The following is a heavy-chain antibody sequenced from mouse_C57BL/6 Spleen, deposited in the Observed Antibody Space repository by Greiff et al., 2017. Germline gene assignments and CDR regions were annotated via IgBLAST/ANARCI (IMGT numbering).Heavy chain of an antibody. V-gene: IGHV1-26*01. CDR1: GYTFTDYY. J-gene: IGHJ2*01. CDR2: INPNNGGT. CDR3: ANHYGSSWYFDY. D-gene: IGHD1-1*01. Sequence: EVKLQQSGPELVKPGASVKISCKASGYTFTDYYMNWVKQSHGKSLEWIGDINPNNGGTSYNQKFKGKATLTVDKSSSTAYMELRSLTSEDSAVYYCANHYGSSWYFDYWGQGTTLTVSS.